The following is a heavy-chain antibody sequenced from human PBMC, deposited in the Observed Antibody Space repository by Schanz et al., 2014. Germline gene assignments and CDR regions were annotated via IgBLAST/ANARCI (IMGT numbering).Heavy chain of an antibody. J-gene: IGHJ4*02. CDR1: GGTFSSFG. CDR3: ARDRLECGAECYSVEVFEI. Sequence: VQLEQSGAEVKKPGSSVKVSCKASGGTFSSFGINWVRQAPGQGLEWMGRIIPSLGLAKYEQKFQDKVTITADTSTTTAYMELSGLRSEDTAVSYCARDRLECGAECYSVEVFEIWGQGTLVTVSS. V-gene: IGHV1-69*04. D-gene: IGHD2-21*01. CDR2: IIPSLGLA.